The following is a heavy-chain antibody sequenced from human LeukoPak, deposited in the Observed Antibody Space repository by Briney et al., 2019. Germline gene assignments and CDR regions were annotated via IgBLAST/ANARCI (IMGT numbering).Heavy chain of an antibody. CDR3: AKGGPYYGSGPDYYYYYGMDV. J-gene: IGHJ6*02. CDR1: GFTSSSYG. Sequence: GGSLRLSCAASGFTSSSYGMHWVRQAPGKGLEWVAVISYDGSNKYYADSVKGRFTISRDNSKNTLYLQMNSLRAEDTAVYYCAKGGPYYGSGPDYYYYYGMDVWGQGTTVTVSS. CDR2: ISYDGSNK. D-gene: IGHD3-10*01. V-gene: IGHV3-30*18.